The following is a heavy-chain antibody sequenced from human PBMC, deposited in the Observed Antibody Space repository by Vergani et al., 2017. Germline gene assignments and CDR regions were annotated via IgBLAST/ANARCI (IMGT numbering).Heavy chain of an antibody. CDR3: AADSGFLEWLSTPYGMDV. CDR1: GFTFTSSA. J-gene: IGHJ6*02. CDR2: IVGGSGNT. Sequence: QMQLVQSGPEVKKPGTSVKVSCKASGFTFTSSAMQWVRQARGQRLEWIGWIVGGSGNTHYAQKFQERVTMTRDMSTSTAYMELSSLRSEDTAVYYCAADSGFLEWLSTPYGMDVWGQGTTVTVSS. V-gene: IGHV1-58*02. D-gene: IGHD3-3*01.